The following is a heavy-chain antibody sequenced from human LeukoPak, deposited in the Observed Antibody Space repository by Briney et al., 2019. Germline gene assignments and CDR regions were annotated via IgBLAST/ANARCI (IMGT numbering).Heavy chain of an antibody. CDR3: ARIPGPPKYDTLTGYYTDDY. Sequence: GASVKVSCKASGYTFTSYYMHWVRQAPGQGLEWMGIINPSGGSTSYAQKFQGRVTMTRDTSTSTVYMELSSLRSEDTAVYYCARIPGPPKYDTLTGYYTDDYWGQGTLVTVSS. CDR1: GYTFTSYY. V-gene: IGHV1-46*01. D-gene: IGHD3-9*01. CDR2: INPSGGST. J-gene: IGHJ4*02.